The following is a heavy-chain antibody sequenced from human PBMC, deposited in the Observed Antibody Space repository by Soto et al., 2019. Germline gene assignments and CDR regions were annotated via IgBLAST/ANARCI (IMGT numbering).Heavy chain of an antibody. V-gene: IGHV3-21*01. CDR3: ARDLDGDFDY. D-gene: IGHD3-3*01. CDR2: ISSSSSYI. Sequence: EVQLVESGGGLVKPGGSLRLSCAASGFTSSSYSMNWVRQAPGKGLEWVSSISSSSSYIYYADSVKGRFTISRDNAKNSLYLQMNSLRAEDTAVYYCARDLDGDFDYWGQGTLVTVSS. CDR1: GFTSSSYS. J-gene: IGHJ4*02.